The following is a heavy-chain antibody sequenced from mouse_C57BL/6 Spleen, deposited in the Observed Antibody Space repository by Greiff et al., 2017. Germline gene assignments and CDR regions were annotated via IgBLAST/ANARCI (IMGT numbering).Heavy chain of an antibody. CDR1: GYTFTSYW. D-gene: IGHD1-1*01. Sequence: QVQLKQPGAELVKPGASVKLSCKASGYTFTSYWMHWVKQRPGQGLEWIGMIHPNSGSTNYNEKFKSKATLTVDKSSSTAYMQLSSLTSEDSAVYYCARTGGTTMDYWGQGTSVTVSS. J-gene: IGHJ4*01. V-gene: IGHV1-64*01. CDR3: ARTGGTTMDY. CDR2: IHPNSGST.